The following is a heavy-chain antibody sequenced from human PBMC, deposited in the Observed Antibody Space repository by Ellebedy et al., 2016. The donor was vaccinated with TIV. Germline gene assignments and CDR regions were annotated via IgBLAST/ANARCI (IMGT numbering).Heavy chain of an antibody. CDR1: GGSISSGGYY. CDR2: IYYSGST. D-gene: IGHD1-1*01. CDR3: VRDQGTSRQNYFDY. J-gene: IGHJ4*02. V-gene: IGHV4-31*01. Sequence: SETLSLTCTVSGGSISSGGYYWSWIRQHPGKGLEWIGYIYYSGSTYYNPSLKSLVTISVDTSKNQFSLKLSSVTAADTAVYYCVRDQGTSRQNYFDYWGQGTLVTVSS.